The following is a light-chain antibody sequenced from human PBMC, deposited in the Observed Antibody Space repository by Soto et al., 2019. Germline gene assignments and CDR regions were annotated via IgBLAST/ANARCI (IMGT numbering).Light chain of an antibody. V-gene: IGKV3-15*01. J-gene: IGKJ4*01. CDR3: QQNNKWPPVT. CDR2: GAS. Sequence: EIVMTQSPATLSVSPGERVTLSCRAIQSVSSNLAWYQKKPAQAPRLLIYGASTRATGVPARFSGGGSGTEFTLTISSLQSEDFAFYYCQQNNKWPPVTFGGGTKVDIK. CDR1: QSVSSN.